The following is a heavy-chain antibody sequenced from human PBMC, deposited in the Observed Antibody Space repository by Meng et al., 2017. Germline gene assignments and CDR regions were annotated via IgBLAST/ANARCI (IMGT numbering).Heavy chain of an antibody. CDR1: GYTFTSYA. CDR3: ARGTTAGYYYGMDV. D-gene: IGHD4-17*01. J-gene: IGHJ6*02. CDR2: SNAGNGNT. Sequence: ASVKVSCKASGYTFTSYAMHWVRQAPGQRLEWMGWSNAGNGNTKYSQEFQGRVTITRDTSASTAYMELSSLRSEDMAVYYCARGTTAGYYYGMDVWGQGTTVTVSS. V-gene: IGHV1-3*02.